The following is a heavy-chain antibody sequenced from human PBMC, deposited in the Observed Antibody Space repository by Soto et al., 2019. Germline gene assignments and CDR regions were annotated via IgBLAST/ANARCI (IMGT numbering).Heavy chain of an antibody. Sequence: QVQLVQSGAEVKKPGASVKVSCKASGYTFTSYGISWVRQALGQGLEWMGWISAYNGNTNYAQKLQGRVTMTTDTSTSTAYMELRSLRSDDTAVYYCARDILEGVPAAISWFDPWGQGTLVTVSS. V-gene: IGHV1-18*01. CDR3: ARDILEGVPAAISWFDP. CDR2: ISAYNGNT. CDR1: GYTFTSYG. D-gene: IGHD2-2*01. J-gene: IGHJ5*02.